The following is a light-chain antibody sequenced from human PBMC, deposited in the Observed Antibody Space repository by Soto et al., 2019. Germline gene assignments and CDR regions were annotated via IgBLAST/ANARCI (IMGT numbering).Light chain of an antibody. J-gene: IGLJ3*02. CDR2: SDN. CDR1: SSNIGTNP. CDR3: APWDDGLYGPV. V-gene: IGLV1-44*01. Sequence: QSVLTQPPSASGTHGQRVTISCYGSSSNIGTNPVQWYLQLPGTAPKLLIYSDNERPSGVPDRVSGSNPGTSAYLAISGLQSEDEADYHCAPWDDGLYGPVFGGGTKLTVL.